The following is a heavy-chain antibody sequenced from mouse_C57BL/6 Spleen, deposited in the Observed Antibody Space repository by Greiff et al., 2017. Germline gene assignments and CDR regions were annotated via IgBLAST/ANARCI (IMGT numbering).Heavy chain of an antibody. V-gene: IGHV14-4*01. D-gene: IGHD1-2*01. Sequence: VQLQQSGAELVRPGASVKLSCTASGFNIKDDYMHWVKQRPEKGLEWIGWIAPENGDTEDASTFQGKATITADTSSNTAYLQLSSLTSEDTAVYYCTTGDGGYFDYWGQGTTLTVSS. J-gene: IGHJ2*01. CDR1: GFNIKDDY. CDR3: TTGDGGYFDY. CDR2: IAPENGDT.